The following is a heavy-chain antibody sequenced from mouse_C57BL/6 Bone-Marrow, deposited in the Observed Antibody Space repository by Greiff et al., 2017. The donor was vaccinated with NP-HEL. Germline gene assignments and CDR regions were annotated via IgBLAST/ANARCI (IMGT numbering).Heavy chain of an antibody. J-gene: IGHJ4*01. CDR3: ASHYGGDYAMDY. V-gene: IGHV1-64*01. CDR2: IHPNSGST. CDR1: GYTFTSYW. Sequence: VQLQQPGAELVKPGASVKLSCKASGYTFTSYWMHWVKQRPGQGLEWIGMIHPNSGSTNSNEKFKSKATLTVDKSSSTAYMQLSSLTSEDSAVYYCASHYGGDYAMDYWGQGTSVTVSS. D-gene: IGHD1-1*02.